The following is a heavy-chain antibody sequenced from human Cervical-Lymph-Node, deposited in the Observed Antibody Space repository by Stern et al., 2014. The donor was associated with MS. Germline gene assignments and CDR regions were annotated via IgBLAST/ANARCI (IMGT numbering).Heavy chain of an antibody. CDR2: VYYNGRT. Sequence: QVQLQESGPGLVKPSETLSLTCAVSGDSISSYTHYWAWIRQSPGKGMEWIGGVYYNGRTSYNPSLKSRVTMSVDPSKNLSSLKVSSVTAADTALYYCSRQTASVLTQALFDFWGRGTLVTVSS. V-gene: IGHV4-39*01. J-gene: IGHJ4*02. D-gene: IGHD2-21*02. CDR3: SRQTASVLTQALFDF. CDR1: GDSISSYTHY.